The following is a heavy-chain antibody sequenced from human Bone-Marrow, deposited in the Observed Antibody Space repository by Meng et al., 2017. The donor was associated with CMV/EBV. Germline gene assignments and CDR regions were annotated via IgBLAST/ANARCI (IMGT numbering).Heavy chain of an antibody. J-gene: IGHJ4*02. V-gene: IGHV3-21*01. CDR1: GFTFSSYS. CDR2: ISSSSSYI. CDR3: ARADCSSTSCYIRY. Sequence: GESLKISCAASGFTFSSYSMNWVRQAPGKGLEWVSSISSSSSYIYYADSVKGRFTISRDNAKNSLYLQMNSLRAEDTAVYYCARADCSSTSCYIRYWGQGTLVTVSS. D-gene: IGHD2-2*02.